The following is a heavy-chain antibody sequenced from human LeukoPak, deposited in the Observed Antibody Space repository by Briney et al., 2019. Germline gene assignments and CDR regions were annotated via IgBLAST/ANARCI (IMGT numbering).Heavy chain of an antibody. D-gene: IGHD5-18*01. CDR3: AKGDTAMVPLRFDY. J-gene: IGHJ4*02. CDR1: GFTFSSYA. V-gene: IGHV3-23*01. CDR2: FRGSGVAT. Sequence: GGSLRLSCAASGFTFSSYAMNWVRQAPGKGLKWVSGFRGSGVATFYADSVKGRFTISRDNSKNTLYLQMNSLRAEDTAVYYCAKGDTAMVPLRFDYWGQGTLVTVSS.